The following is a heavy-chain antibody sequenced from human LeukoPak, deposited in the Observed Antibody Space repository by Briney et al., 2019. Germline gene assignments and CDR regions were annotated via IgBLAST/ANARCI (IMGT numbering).Heavy chain of an antibody. Sequence: GVSVKVSCKASGYTFTSYAMNWVRQAPGQGLEWMGWTNTNTGNPTYAQGFTGRFVFSLDTSVSTAYLQISSLKAEDTAVYYCARKVTVAGPDNYDYWGQGTLVTVSS. D-gene: IGHD6-19*01. CDR3: ARKVTVAGPDNYDY. CDR1: GYTFTSYA. CDR2: TNTNTGNP. V-gene: IGHV7-4-1*02. J-gene: IGHJ4*02.